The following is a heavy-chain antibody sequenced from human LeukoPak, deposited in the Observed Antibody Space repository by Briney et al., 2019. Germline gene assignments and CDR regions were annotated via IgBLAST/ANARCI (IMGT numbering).Heavy chain of an antibody. J-gene: IGHJ4*02. CDR2: INPSGGST. CDR3: ARDVGQDPPNDRYYFDY. V-gene: IGHV1-46*01. D-gene: IGHD3-16*02. CDR1: GYTFTSYY. Sequence: ASVKVSCKASGYTFTSYYMHWVRQAPGQGLEWMGIINPSGGSTSYAQKFQGRVTMTRDTSTSTVYMELSSLRSEDTAVYYCARDVGQDPPNDRYYFDYWGQGTLVTVSS.